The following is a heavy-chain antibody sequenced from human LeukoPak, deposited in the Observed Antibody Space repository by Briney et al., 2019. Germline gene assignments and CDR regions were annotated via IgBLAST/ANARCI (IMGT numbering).Heavy chain of an antibody. V-gene: IGHV3-21*01. Sequence: GGSLRLSCAASGFTFSSYSMNWVRQAPGKGLEWVSSISSSSSYVYYADSVKGRFTISRDNAKNSLYLQMNSLRAEDTAVYYCARDLYVLRFLEWSNPSPFFDYWGQGTLVTVSS. CDR1: GFTFSSYS. CDR2: ISSSSSYV. D-gene: IGHD3-3*01. CDR3: ARDLYVLRFLEWSNPSPFFDY. J-gene: IGHJ4*02.